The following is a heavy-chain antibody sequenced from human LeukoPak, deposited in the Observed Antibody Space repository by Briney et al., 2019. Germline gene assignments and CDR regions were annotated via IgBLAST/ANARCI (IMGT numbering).Heavy chain of an antibody. CDR2: SHNDGNSV. D-gene: IGHD3-10*01. V-gene: IGHV3-74*01. CDR1: GFDLSRYW. J-gene: IGHJ4*02. Sequence: GGSLRLSCAASGFDLSRYWMHWVRQVPGKAVVWVSHSHNDGNSVSYADSVKGRFTVSRDNAKNTLYLQMNRLRAEDTAVYYCVRHNYGYDYWGQGTQVTVSS. CDR3: VRHNYGYDY.